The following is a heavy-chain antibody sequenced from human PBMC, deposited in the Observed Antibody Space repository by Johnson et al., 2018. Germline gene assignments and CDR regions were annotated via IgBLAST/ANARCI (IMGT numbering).Heavy chain of an antibody. Sequence: QVQLVQSGGGVVQPGRSLRLSCAASGFTFSSYGMHWVRQAPGKGLEWVAVIWYDGSNKYYADSVKGRFTISSDNSKNTLYLKMNSLRAEDTAVYYWARARSWGIQLYYYYYGMDVWGQGTTVTVSS. CDR3: ARARSWGIQLYYYYYGMDV. CDR1: GFTFSSYG. J-gene: IGHJ6*02. D-gene: IGHD5-18*01. CDR2: IWYDGSNK. V-gene: IGHV3-33*01.